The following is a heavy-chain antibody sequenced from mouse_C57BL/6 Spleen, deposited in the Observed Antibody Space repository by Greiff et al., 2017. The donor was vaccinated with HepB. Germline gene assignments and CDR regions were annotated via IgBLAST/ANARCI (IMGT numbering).Heavy chain of an antibody. Sequence: EVQLQQSGPELVKPGASVKMSCKASGYTFTDYNMHWVKQSHGKSLEWIGYINPNNGGTSSNQKFKGKATLTVNKSSSTAYMELSSLTSEDSAVYYCARDYFTTVSYAMDYWGQGTSVTVSS. CDR2: INPNNGGT. D-gene: IGHD1-1*01. J-gene: IGHJ4*01. CDR3: ARDYFTTVSYAMDY. V-gene: IGHV1-22*01. CDR1: GYTFTDYN.